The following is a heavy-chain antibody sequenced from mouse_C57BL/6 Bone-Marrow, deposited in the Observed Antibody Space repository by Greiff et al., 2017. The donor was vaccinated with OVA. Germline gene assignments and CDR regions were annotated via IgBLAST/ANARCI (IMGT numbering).Heavy chain of an antibody. V-gene: IGHV3-6*01. D-gene: IGHD2-4*01. CDR3: ASGLRKRFAY. Sequence: EESGPGLVKPSQSLSLTCSVTGYSITSGYYWNWIRQFPGNKLEWMGYISYDGSNNYNPSLKNRISITRDTSKNQFFLKLNSVTTEDTATYYCASGLRKRFAYWGQGTLVTVSA. J-gene: IGHJ3*01. CDR1: GYSITSGYY. CDR2: ISYDGSN.